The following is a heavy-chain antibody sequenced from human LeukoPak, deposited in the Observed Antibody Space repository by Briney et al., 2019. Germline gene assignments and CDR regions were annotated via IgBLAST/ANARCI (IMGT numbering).Heavy chain of an antibody. CDR2: IYSGGST. CDR1: GFTFSSYS. D-gene: IGHD1-1*01. J-gene: IGHJ4*02. V-gene: IGHV3-53*04. Sequence: GGSLRLSCAASGFTFSSYSMNWVRQAPGKGLEWVSVIYSGGSTYYADSVKGRFTISRHNSKNTLYLQMNSLRAEDTAVYYCAGGTPYFDYWGQGTLVTVSS. CDR3: AGGTPYFDY.